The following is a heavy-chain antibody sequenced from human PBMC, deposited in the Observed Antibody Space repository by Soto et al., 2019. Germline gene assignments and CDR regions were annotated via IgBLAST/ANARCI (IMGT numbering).Heavy chain of an antibody. V-gene: IGHV6-1*01. CDR2: TYYRSRWNN. CDR3: ARTEGYFDY. J-gene: IGHJ4*02. Sequence: SQTLSLTCAISGDRVSSNSAAWNWVRQSPSRGLEWLGRTYYRSRWNNDYAVSEKSRITVNADTSKNQFSLRLKSVTPEDTAVYYCARTEGYFDYWGQGTPVTVSS. CDR1: GDRVSSNSAA.